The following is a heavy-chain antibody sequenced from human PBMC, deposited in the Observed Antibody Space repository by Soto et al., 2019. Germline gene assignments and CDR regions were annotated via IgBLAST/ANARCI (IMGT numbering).Heavy chain of an antibody. CDR2: IYWDDDK. CDR3: ARPYSSGWYYRY. V-gene: IGHV2-5*02. D-gene: IGHD6-19*01. CDR1: GFSLSTSGVG. Sequence: QITLKESGPTLVKPTQTLTLTCTFSGFSLSTSGVGVGWIRQPPGKALEWLALIYWDDDKRYSPSLKSRLTITKDTSKNLVVLTMTNMDPVDTATYYCARPYSSGWYYRYWGQGTLVTVSS. J-gene: IGHJ4*02.